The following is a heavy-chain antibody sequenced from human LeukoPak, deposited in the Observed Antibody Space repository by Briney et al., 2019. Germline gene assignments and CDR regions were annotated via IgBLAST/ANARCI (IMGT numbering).Heavy chain of an antibody. CDR3: ARFGHPVTTYSYYYYYYMDV. CDR1: GGSISRYY. D-gene: IGHD4-11*01. V-gene: IGHV4-4*09. Sequence: PSETLSLTCTVSGGSISRYYWSWIRQPPGKGLEWIGYIYTSGSTNYNPSLKSRVTISVDTSKNQFSLKLSSVTAADTAVYYCARFGHPVTTYSYYYYYYMDVWGKGTTVTVSS. CDR2: IYTSGST. J-gene: IGHJ6*03.